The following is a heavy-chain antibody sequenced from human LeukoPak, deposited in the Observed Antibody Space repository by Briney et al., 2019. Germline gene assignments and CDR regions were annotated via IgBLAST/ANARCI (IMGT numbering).Heavy chain of an antibody. CDR3: ARGYADVLLVAEYFDH. CDR1: GDSVSSSNYY. CDR2: IHYSGIT. J-gene: IGHJ1*01. Sequence: SETLSLTSTVSGDSVSSSNYYWGWIRQPPGKGLEWIATIHYSGITFYNTSLKSRVTISIDTSKNQFSLKLTSVTAADTALFYCARGYADVLLVAEYFDHWGQGTQVTVSS. D-gene: IGHD2-8*01. V-gene: IGHV4-39*01.